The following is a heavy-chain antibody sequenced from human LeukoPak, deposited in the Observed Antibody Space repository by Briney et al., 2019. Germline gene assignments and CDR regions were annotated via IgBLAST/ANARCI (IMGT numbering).Heavy chain of an antibody. D-gene: IGHD3-10*01. CDR1: GDSISTTSHY. CDR2: IRASGGI. V-gene: IGHV4-61*02. CDR3: ASHRIRVVRGRIAEMLDP. Sequence: SETLSLTCIVSGDSISTTSHYWSWIRQPAGKGLEWIGRIRASGGINYNPSLKSRVTISMDRSQNQFSLKLSSVTAADTAVYYCASHRIRVVRGRIAEMLDPWGQGTLVIVSS. J-gene: IGHJ5*02.